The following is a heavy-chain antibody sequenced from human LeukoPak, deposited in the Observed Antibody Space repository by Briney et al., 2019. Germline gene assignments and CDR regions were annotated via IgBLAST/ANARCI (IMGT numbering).Heavy chain of an antibody. CDR1: GGSISSYY. Sequence: SETLSLTCTVSGGSISSYYWSWIRQPPGKGLEWIGYIYYSGSTNYNPSLKSRVTISVDTSKNQFSLKLSSVTAADTAVYYCARVPDPLLPTYYFDYWGQGTLVTVSS. J-gene: IGHJ4*02. V-gene: IGHV4-59*01. CDR3: ARVPDPLLPTYYFDY. CDR2: IYYSGST. D-gene: IGHD2-15*01.